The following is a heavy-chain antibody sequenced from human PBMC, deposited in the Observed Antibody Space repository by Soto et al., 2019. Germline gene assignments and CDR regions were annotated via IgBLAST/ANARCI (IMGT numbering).Heavy chain of an antibody. J-gene: IGHJ5*02. CDR3: ARDHGLRYGVNWFDP. CDR2: IYYSGST. D-gene: IGHD3-10*01. Sequence: QVQLQESGPGLVKPSETLSLTCTVSGGSISSYYWSWIRQPPGKGLEWIGYIYYSGSTNYNPALTSRVTISVDTSKNQFSLKLSSVTAADTAVYYCARDHGLRYGVNWFDPWGQGTLVTVSS. CDR1: GGSISSYY. V-gene: IGHV4-59*01.